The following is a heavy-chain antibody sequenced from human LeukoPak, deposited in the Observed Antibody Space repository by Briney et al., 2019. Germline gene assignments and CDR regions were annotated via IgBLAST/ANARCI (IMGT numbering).Heavy chain of an antibody. CDR2: IYYSGST. V-gene: IGHV4-30-4*01. Sequence: SETLSLTCTVSGGSISSGDYYWSWIRQPPGKGLEWIGYIYYSGSTYYNPSLKSRVTISVDTSKNQFSLKLSSVTAADTAVYYCARVSGRARYYYDSSGFTGWFDPWGQGTLVTVSS. CDR3: ARVSGRARYYYDSSGFTGWFDP. D-gene: IGHD3-22*01. CDR1: GGSISSGDYY. J-gene: IGHJ5*02.